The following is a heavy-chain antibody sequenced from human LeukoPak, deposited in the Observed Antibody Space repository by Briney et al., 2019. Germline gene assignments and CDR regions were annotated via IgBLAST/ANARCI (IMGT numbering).Heavy chain of an antibody. CDR2: IYYSGTT. V-gene: IGHV4-59*01. D-gene: IGHD3-9*01. CDR3: ARGRFDIVSGYYADY. J-gene: IGHJ4*02. CDR1: GGSMSSYY. Sequence: SETLSLTCTVSGGSMSSYYWNWIRQPPGKGLEWNAYIYYSGTTNYNPSLKSRVTISVDASRKHFSLKLTSVTAADTAVYYCARGRFDIVSGYYADYRGQGTLVTVSS.